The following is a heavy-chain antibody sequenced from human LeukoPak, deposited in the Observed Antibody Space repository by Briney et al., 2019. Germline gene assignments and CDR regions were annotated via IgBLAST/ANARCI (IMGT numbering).Heavy chain of an antibody. CDR3: ARTTGPIN. V-gene: IGHV3-21*01. D-gene: IGHD1-1*01. J-gene: IGHJ4*02. CDR1: GFTFSSYS. Sequence: GGSLRLSCAASGFTFSSYSMNWVRQAPGKGLEWVSSISSSSSYTYYADSVKGRFTISRDNAKNSLYLQMNSLRAEDTAVYYCARTTGPINWGQGTLVTVSS. CDR2: ISSSSSYT.